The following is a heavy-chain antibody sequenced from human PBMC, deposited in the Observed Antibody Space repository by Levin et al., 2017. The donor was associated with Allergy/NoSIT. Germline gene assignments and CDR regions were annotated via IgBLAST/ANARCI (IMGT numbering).Heavy chain of an antibody. V-gene: IGHV3-23*01. J-gene: IGHJ4*02. CDR3: AKGVVVMESGGNPYYFDH. Sequence: SLTLPSPASGFNPRCFGMSWVRLAPGKGLEWVSSLLFLFFLPSSPSSFQGRFTISRDNSKNTVFLQMNSLRGGDTAVYYCAKGVVVMESGGNPYYFDHWGQGTLITVSS. CDR1: GFNPRCFG. D-gene: IGHD2-21*01. CDR2: LLFLFFLP.